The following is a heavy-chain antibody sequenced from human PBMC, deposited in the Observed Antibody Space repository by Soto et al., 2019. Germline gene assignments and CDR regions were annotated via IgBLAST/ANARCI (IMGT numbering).Heavy chain of an antibody. J-gene: IGHJ6*01. D-gene: IGHD3-3*01. V-gene: IGHV2-70*11. CDR1: GYSLTTSGMF. Sequence: SGPTLLNPTQSLTRSSIFSGYSLTTSGMFVTWIRQPPGKALEWLARIDWDDDKYYSASLETRLTISKDTSKNQVVLTMTNMDPADTATYYCARSQGSISFFGVTHHGMD. CDR3: ARSQGSISFFGVTHHGMD. CDR2: IDWDDDK.